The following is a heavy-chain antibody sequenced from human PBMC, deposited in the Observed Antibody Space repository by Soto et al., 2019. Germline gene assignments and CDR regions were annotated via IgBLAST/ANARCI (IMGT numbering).Heavy chain of an antibody. J-gene: IGHJ4*02. CDR3: AKDQAWSGLRNFDY. D-gene: IGHD3-3*01. Sequence: PGGSLRLSCAASGFTFSSYAMSWVRQAPGKGLEWVSAISGSGGSTSSADSVKGRLTISRDNSKNTLYLQMNSLRVEDTAIYYCAKDQAWSGLRNFDYWGQGTLVPVSS. V-gene: IGHV3-23*01. CDR2: ISGSGGST. CDR1: GFTFSSYA.